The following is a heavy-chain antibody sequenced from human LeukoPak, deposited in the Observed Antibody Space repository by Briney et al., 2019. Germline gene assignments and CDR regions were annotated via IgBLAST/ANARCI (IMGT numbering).Heavy chain of an antibody. V-gene: IGHV1-69*04. D-gene: IGHD2-15*01. Sequence: ASVKVSCKASGGTFNSYGISWVRQAPGQGLEWMGRIIPIVGRANYAQKFQGRVTIAADKSTSTAYMELSSLRSEDTAVYYCAKDRSKKVVVAATSLDYWGQGILVTVSS. CDR2: IIPIVGRA. CDR1: GGTFNSYG. CDR3: AKDRSKKVVVAATSLDY. J-gene: IGHJ4*02.